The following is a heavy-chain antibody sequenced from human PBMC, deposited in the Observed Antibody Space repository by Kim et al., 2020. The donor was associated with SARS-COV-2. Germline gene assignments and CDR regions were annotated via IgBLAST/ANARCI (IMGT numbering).Heavy chain of an antibody. D-gene: IGHD2-21*01. J-gene: IGHJ6*03. CDR3: AKVIAGFTFYMDV. V-gene: IGHV3-23*01. CDR2: ISGSGGTT. Sequence: GGSLRLSCVGSGLTFSSWAITWIRQAPGKGLEWVSAISGSGGTTFYSDSVQGLSIISRDNPKNTAYLQMNSLRADDTAVYYCAKVIAGFTFYMDVWGKGTTVTVSS. CDR1: GLTFSSWA.